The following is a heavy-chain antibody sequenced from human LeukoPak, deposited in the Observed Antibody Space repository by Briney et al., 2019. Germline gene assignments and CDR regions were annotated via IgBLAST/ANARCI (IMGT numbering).Heavy chain of an antibody. J-gene: IGHJ4*02. CDR1: GFSVSSNY. CDR2: IYSGGST. CDR3: ARATLDN. V-gene: IGHV3-53*01. Sequence: GGSLRLSCAASGFSVSSNYISWVRQAPGRGLEWVSVIYSGGSTKYADSVKARFTISRDNSKNTVYLQMNSLRAEDTAVYYCARATLDNWGQGTLVAVSS.